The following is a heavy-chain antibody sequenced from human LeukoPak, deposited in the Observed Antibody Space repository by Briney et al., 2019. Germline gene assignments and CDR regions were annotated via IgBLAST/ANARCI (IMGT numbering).Heavy chain of an antibody. V-gene: IGHV3-7*01. CDR2: IRQDGSQK. Sequence: GGSLRLSCAASGFTFSSYWMSWVRQAPGKGLEWVANIRQDGSQKYYVDSVKGRFTISRDNAKNSLYLQMNSLRAEDTAVYYCAKDRSIAVAGIIDYWGQGTLVTVSS. D-gene: IGHD6-19*01. CDR1: GFTFSSYW. CDR3: AKDRSIAVAGIIDY. J-gene: IGHJ4*02.